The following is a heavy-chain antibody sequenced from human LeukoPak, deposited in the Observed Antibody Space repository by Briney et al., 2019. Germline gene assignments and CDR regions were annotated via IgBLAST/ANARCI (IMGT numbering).Heavy chain of an antibody. CDR2: IGSKANNCAT. CDR3: TRLNVDEIAAAGILY. D-gene: IGHD6-13*01. Sequence: GGSLRLSCAASGFTFSGSAMHWVRPASGKGLEWVGRIGSKANNCATAYAASVKGRFTISRDDSKNTAFLQMNSLQTEDTAVYYCTRLNVDEIAAAGILYWGQGTLVTVSS. J-gene: IGHJ4*02. V-gene: IGHV3-73*01. CDR1: GFTFSGSA.